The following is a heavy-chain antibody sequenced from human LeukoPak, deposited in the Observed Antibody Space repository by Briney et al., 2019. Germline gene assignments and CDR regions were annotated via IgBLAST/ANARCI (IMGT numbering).Heavy chain of an antibody. J-gene: IGHJ6*03. CDR1: GFTFSSYW. CDR2: ISGNGGST. V-gene: IGHV3-23*01. Sequence: GGSLRLSCAASGFTFSSYWMSWVRQAPGKGVEWVAGISGNGGSTSYADSVKGRFNISRDNSKKTLDLQMNSLRAEDTAVYYCAKLLTGRPSGYMDVWGKGTTVSVSS. CDR3: AKLLTGRPSGYMDV. D-gene: IGHD6-6*01.